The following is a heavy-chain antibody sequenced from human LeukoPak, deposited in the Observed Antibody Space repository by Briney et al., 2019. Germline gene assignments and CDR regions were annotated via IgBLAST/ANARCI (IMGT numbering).Heavy chain of an antibody. CDR1: GGTFSSYA. CDR3: ARGTVRADDAFNI. J-gene: IGHJ3*02. D-gene: IGHD3-10*01. Sequence: GGSVKVSCKASGGTFSSYAISWVRQAPGQGLEWMGGIIPIFGTANYAQKFQGRVTITADESTSTAYMELSSLRSEDTAVYYCARGTVRADDAFNIWGQGTMVTVPS. CDR2: IIPIFGTA. V-gene: IGHV1-69*13.